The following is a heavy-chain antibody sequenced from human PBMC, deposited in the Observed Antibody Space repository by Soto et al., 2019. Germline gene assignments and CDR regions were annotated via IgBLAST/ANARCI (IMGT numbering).Heavy chain of an antibody. CDR2: IYSAGNT. D-gene: IGHD4-17*01. Sequence: EVQLVESGGGLVQPGGSLRLSCAASGFTVSSNYMSWVRQAPGKGLEWVSVIYSAGNTYYADSVKGRFTISRDNSKNTLYLQMNSLRAEDTAVYYCARSAATVTTPSYFDYWGQGTLVTVSS. CDR1: GFTVSSNY. V-gene: IGHV3-66*01. CDR3: ARSAATVTTPSYFDY. J-gene: IGHJ4*02.